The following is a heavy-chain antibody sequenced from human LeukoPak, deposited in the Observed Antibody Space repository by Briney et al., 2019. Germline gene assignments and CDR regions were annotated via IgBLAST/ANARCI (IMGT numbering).Heavy chain of an antibody. CDR1: GFTFSSYD. Sequence: GGSLRLSCAASGFTFSSYDMHWVRQAPGKGLEWVSAIGTAGDTYYPGSVKGRFTISRENAKNSLYLQMNSLRAGDTAVYYCVRTGSSGYDFDYWGQGTLVTVSP. CDR2: IGTAGDT. CDR3: VRTGSSGYDFDY. J-gene: IGHJ4*02. V-gene: IGHV3-13*01. D-gene: IGHD3-22*01.